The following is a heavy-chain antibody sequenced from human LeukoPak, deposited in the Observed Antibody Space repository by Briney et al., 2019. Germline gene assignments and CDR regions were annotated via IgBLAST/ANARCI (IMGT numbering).Heavy chain of an antibody. CDR3: AREGVATVTMSRNYYYYYMDV. CDR2: INPSGGST. Sequence: ASVKVSCKASGYTFTSYYMHWVRQAPGQGLEWMGIINPSGGSTSYAQKFQGRVTMTRDTSTSTDYMELTSLTSDDTAVYYCAREGVATVTMSRNYYYYYMDVWGKGTTVTVSS. CDR1: GYTFTSYY. J-gene: IGHJ6*03. D-gene: IGHD4-17*01. V-gene: IGHV1-46*01.